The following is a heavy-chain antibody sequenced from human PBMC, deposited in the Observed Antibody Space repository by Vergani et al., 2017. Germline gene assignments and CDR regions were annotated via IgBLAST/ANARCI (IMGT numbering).Heavy chain of an antibody. J-gene: IGHJ6*03. CDR2: IIPIFGTA. CDR3: ARAVVVGPAAIHYYYYYMDV. CDR1: GGTFSSYA. D-gene: IGHD2-2*01. V-gene: IGHV1-69*01. Sequence: QVQLVQSGAEVKKPGSSVKVSCKASGGTFSSYAISWVRQAPGQGLEWMGGIIPIFGTANYAQKFQGRVTITADESTSTAYMELSSLRSEDTAVYYCARAVVVGPAAIHYYYYYMDVWGKGTTVTVSS.